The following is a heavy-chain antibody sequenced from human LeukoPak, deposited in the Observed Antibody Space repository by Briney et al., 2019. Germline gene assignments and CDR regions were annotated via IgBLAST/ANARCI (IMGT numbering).Heavy chain of an antibody. CDR2: INHSGST. V-gene: IGHV4-34*01. CDR3: ARDLGSSTVGATGFDP. D-gene: IGHD1-26*01. Sequence: SETLSLTCAVYGGSFSGYYWSWIRQPPGKGLEWIGEINHSGSTNYNPSLKSRVTISVDTSKNQFSLKLSSVTAADTAVYYCARDLGSSTVGATGFDPWGQGTLVTVSS. J-gene: IGHJ5*02. CDR1: GGSFSGYY.